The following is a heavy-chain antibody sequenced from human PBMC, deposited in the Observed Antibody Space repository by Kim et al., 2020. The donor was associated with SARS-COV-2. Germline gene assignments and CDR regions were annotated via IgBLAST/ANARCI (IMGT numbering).Heavy chain of an antibody. D-gene: IGHD5-18*01. J-gene: IGHJ4*02. CDR3: LKGGWIQLWSRPLYFDY. CDR1: GFTFSSYA. V-gene: IGHV3-64D*09. Sequence: GGSLRLSCLASGFTFSSYAMHWVRKAPGKGLEYVSAISSNGGSTYYEDSVKGRLTISRDNSKNTLYLQMSSLRAEDTAVYYCLKGGWIQLWSRPLYFDYWGQGTLVTVSS. CDR2: ISSNGGST.